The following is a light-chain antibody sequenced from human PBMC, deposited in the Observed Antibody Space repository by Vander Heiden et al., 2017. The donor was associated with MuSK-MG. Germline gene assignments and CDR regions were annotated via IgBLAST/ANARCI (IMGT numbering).Light chain of an antibody. V-gene: IGLV2-11*01. J-gene: IGLJ2*01. Sequence: QSALTQPRSVSGSPGQSVTISCTGTSSDVGGYNYGSWYQQHPGKALNLIIYDVSKRPSGVPDRFSGSKSGNTASLTISGLQAEDEADYYCCSYAGSYSVFGGGTKLTVL. CDR3: CSYAGSYSV. CDR1: SSDVGGYNY. CDR2: DVS.